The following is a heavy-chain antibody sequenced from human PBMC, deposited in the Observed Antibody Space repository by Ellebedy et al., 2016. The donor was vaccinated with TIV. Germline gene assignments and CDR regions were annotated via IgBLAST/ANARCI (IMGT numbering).Heavy chain of an antibody. CDR2: INVASVDT. Sequence: AASVKVSCKASAYTFSQYAIQWLRQTPGQRPEWMGWINVASVDTKYSQRFQDRVIITRDTSATTIYMELSSLRSEDTANYYSARGPRTLLSNTISGWFDSWGQGSPVSVS. J-gene: IGHJ5*01. D-gene: IGHD3-10*01. CDR3: ARGPRTLLSNTISGWFDS. V-gene: IGHV1-3*01. CDR1: AYTFSQYA.